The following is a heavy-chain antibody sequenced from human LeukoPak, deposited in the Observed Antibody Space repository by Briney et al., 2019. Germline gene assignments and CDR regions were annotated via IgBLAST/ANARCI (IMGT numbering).Heavy chain of an antibody. Sequence: PGGSLRLSCAASGFTFSDYYMSWIRQAPGKGLEWVSVIYSGGTTYYADSVKGRFTISRDNSKNTLYLQMNSLRAEDTAVYYCARDCSGGSCYGAFDIWGQGTMVTVSS. J-gene: IGHJ3*02. CDR2: IYSGGTT. D-gene: IGHD2-15*01. CDR3: ARDCSGGSCYGAFDI. CDR1: GFTFSDYY. V-gene: IGHV3-53*01.